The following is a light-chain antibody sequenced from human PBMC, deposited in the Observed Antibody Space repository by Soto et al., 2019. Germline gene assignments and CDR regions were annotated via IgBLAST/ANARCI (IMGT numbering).Light chain of an antibody. CDR3: SSYTGSRKLVV. CDR1: SSDVGVYKY. CDR2: EVS. Sequence: QSALTQPASVSGSPGQSITISCTGTSSDVGVYKYVSWYQQHTGKAPKLMIYEVSSRPSVVSNRFSGSNSDNTASLPIDGLQTDDEADYYCSSYTGSRKLVVFVGGTKLAVL. J-gene: IGLJ2*01. V-gene: IGLV2-14*01.